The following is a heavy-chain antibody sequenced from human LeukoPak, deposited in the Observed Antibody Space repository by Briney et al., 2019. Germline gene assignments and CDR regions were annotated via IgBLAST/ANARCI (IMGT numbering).Heavy chain of an antibody. CDR2: ISYDGSNK. Sequence: GRSLRLSCAASGFTFSSYAMHWVRQAPGKGLECVAVISYDGSNKYYADSVKGRFTISRDNSKNTLYLQMNSLRAEDTAVYYCARDPSITMIVVVIIGSAFDIWGQGTMVTVSS. D-gene: IGHD3-22*01. CDR3: ARDPSITMIVVVIIGSAFDI. CDR1: GFTFSSYA. J-gene: IGHJ3*02. V-gene: IGHV3-30-3*01.